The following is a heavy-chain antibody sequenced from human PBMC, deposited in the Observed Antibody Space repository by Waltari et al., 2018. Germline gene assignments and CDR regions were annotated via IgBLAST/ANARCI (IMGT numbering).Heavy chain of an antibody. CDR1: GFTFSSYW. CDR3: ASGYYYSVFDS. CDR2: IDSDGSTT. D-gene: IGHD3-22*01. J-gene: IGHJ4*02. Sequence: EVQLVESGGGLVQPGGSLRLSCAASGFTFSSYWLNWVRQAPGKGLVWVSRIDSDGSTTNYADSVKGRFTISRDNAKNTLYLQINSLRAEDTAVYYCASGYYYSVFDSWGQGTLVTVSS. V-gene: IGHV3-74*01.